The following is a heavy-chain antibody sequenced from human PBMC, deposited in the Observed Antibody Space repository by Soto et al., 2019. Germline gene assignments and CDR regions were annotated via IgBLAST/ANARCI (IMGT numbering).Heavy chain of an antibody. CDR1: GFTFSSYG. Sequence: QVQLVESGGGVVQPGRSLRLSCAASGFTFSSYGMHWVRQAPGKGLEWVAVIWYDGSNKYYADSVKGRFTISRDNSKNTLYLQMNSLRAEDTAVYYCARGGLFKYYYYYYGMDVWGQGTTVTVSS. CDR3: ARGGLFKYYYYYYGMDV. J-gene: IGHJ6*02. CDR2: IWYDGSNK. D-gene: IGHD3-10*02. V-gene: IGHV3-33*01.